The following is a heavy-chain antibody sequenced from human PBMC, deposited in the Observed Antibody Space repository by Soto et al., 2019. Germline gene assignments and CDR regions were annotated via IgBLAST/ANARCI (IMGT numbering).Heavy chain of an antibody. CDR3: AKIPTAVGAIHFDY. CDR1: GFTFSSYA. V-gene: IGHV3-23*01. Sequence: VGSLRLSCAASGFTFSSYAMSWVRQAPGKGLEWVSAISGSGGSTYYADSVKGRFTISRDNSKNTLYLQMNSLRAEDTAVYYCAKIPTAVGAIHFDYWGQGTLVTVSS. CDR2: ISGSGGST. D-gene: IGHD1-26*01. J-gene: IGHJ4*02.